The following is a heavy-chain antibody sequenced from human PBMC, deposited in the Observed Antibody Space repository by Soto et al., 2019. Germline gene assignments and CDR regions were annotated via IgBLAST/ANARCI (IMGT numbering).Heavy chain of an antibody. J-gene: IGHJ6*02. D-gene: IGHD6-13*01. V-gene: IGHV4-39*07. CDR2: IYYSGST. CDR1: GGSISSSSYY. Sequence: SETLSLTCTVSGGSISSSSYYWGWIRQPPGKGLEWIGSIYYSGSTNYNPSLKSRVTISVDTSKNQFSLKLSSVTAADTAVYYCARAISSSWYRYYYYGMDVWGQGTTVTVSS. CDR3: ARAISSSWYRYYYYGMDV.